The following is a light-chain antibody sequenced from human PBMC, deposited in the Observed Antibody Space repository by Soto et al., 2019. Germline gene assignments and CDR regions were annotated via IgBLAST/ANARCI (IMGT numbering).Light chain of an antibody. CDR3: QQHDNWPLS. Sequence: EIVMTQSPGTLSVSPGERVTLSCRASQSVRSNLAWYQQKPGQAPRLLIYGVSTRATGIPARFSGSGSGTEFPITISSLQSGDAAVYYCQQHDNWPLSFGGGTKGELK. CDR1: QSVRSN. CDR2: GVS. V-gene: IGKV3-15*01. J-gene: IGKJ4*01.